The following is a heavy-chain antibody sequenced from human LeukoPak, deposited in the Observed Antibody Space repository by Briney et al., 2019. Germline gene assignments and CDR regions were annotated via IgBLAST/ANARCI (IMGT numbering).Heavy chain of an antibody. D-gene: IGHD2-2*01. J-gene: IGHJ4*02. CDR1: GFTFSDYG. V-gene: IGHV3-33*01. CDR3: ARVMQIAAAAFDC. CDR2: LSPHANYE. Sequence: GGSLRLSCAASGFTFSDYGIHWVRQAPGKGLEWVAVLSPHANYEYYADSVQGRFTISRDNAKNSLYLQMNSLRVEDTAIYYCARVMQIAAAAFDCWGQGTLVTVSS.